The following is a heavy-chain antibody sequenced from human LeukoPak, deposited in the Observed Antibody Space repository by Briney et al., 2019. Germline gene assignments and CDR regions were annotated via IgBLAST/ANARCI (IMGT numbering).Heavy chain of an antibody. D-gene: IGHD3-16*02. V-gene: IGHV4-30-4*07. J-gene: IGHJ3*01. CDR2: IYDNGVT. Sequence: SETLSLTCAVSGASISSGGYSWNWIRQPPGKGLEWIGHIYDNGVTYNNPSLKSRVIISVDTSKNQISLKMKSVTAADTAVYYCARGDYIWGSYRHNGFDVWGQGTLVTVSS. CDR3: ARGDYIWGSYRHNGFDV. CDR1: GASISSGGYS.